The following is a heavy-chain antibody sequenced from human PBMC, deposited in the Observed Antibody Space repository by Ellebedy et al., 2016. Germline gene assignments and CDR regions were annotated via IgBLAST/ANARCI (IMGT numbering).Heavy chain of an antibody. CDR3: YYGHYSAS. J-gene: IGHJ4*02. CDR2: ISGGGDVT. V-gene: IGHV3-23*01. Sequence: GGSLRLXXEASGFSFRDFFMSWVRQAPGGGLEWISTISGGGDVTFSADSVKGRFTISRDNSRYTLYLQMNSLRAEDTAVYYCYYGHYSASWGQGTLVTVSS. D-gene: IGHD4-17*01. CDR1: GFSFRDFF.